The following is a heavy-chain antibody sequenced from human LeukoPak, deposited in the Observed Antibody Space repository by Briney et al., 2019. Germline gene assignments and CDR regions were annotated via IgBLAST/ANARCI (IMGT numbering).Heavy chain of an antibody. CDR3: ARSQNYYGSGDY. J-gene: IGHJ4*02. D-gene: IGHD3-10*01. CDR2: FDPEGGET. V-gene: IGHV1-24*01. Sequence: ASVKVSCKVSGYTLTELSMHWVRQAPGKGLEWMGGFDPEGGETIYAQKFQGRVTMTEDTSTDTAYMELSSLRSEDTAVYYCARSQNYYGSGDYWSQGTLVTVSS. CDR1: GYTLTELS.